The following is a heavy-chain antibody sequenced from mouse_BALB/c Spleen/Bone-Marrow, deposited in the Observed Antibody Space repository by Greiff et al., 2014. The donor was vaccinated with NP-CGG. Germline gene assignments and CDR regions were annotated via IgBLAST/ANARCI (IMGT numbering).Heavy chain of an antibody. V-gene: IGHV1S126*01. J-gene: IGHJ2*01. CDR3: ARVGLRLPYYFDY. CDR2: IDPSDSET. Sequence: LVESGPQVVRPGASVKISCKASGYSFTSYWMHWVKQRPGQGLEWIGMIDPSDSETRLNQKFKDKATLTVDKSSSSAYMQLSSPTSEDSAVYYCARVGLRLPYYFDYWGQGTTLTVSS. CDR1: GYSFTSYW. D-gene: IGHD1-2*01.